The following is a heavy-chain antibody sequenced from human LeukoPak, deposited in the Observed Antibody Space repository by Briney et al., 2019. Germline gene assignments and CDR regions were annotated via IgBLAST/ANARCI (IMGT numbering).Heavy chain of an antibody. CDR1: GYTFTSYY. V-gene: IGHV1-46*01. CDR3: ARGARLYCSGGSCYSGY. D-gene: IGHD2-15*01. J-gene: IGHJ4*02. Sequence: ASVKVSCKASGYTFTSYYMHWVRQAPGQGLEWMGIINPSGGSTSHAQKFQGRVTMIRDTSTSTVYMELSSLRSEDTAVYYCARGARLYCSGGSCYSGYWGQGTLVTVSS. CDR2: INPSGGST.